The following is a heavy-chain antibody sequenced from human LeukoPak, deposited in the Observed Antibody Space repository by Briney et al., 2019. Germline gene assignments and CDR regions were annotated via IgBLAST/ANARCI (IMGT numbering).Heavy chain of an antibody. V-gene: IGHV3-23*01. CDR1: EFTFSSYN. CDR2: ISGSGGST. J-gene: IGHJ6*03. Sequence: GGSLRLSCAASEFTFSSYNMNWVRPAPGKGLEWVSAISGSGGSTYYADSVKGRFTISRDNSKNTLYLQMNSLRAEDTAVYYCAKDGTGTQNYYYYMDVWGKGTTVTVSS. CDR3: AKDGTGTQNYYYYMDV. D-gene: IGHD1-14*01.